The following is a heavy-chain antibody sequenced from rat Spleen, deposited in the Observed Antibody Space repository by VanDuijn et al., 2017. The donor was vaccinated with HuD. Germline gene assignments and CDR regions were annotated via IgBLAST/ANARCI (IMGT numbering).Heavy chain of an antibody. D-gene: IGHD1-12*02. Sequence: EVQLVESGGGLVQPGRSMKLSCAASGFTFSNYYMAWVRQAPTKGLEWVASITPGGDNSYYRDSVKGRFTISREDAKSTLYLQMNNLRSEDKAMYYCTSGGSNGLNWFAYWGQGTLVTVAS. CDR3: TSGGSNGLNWFAY. CDR2: ITPGGDNS. CDR1: GFTFSNYY. J-gene: IGHJ3*01. V-gene: IGHV5-25*01.